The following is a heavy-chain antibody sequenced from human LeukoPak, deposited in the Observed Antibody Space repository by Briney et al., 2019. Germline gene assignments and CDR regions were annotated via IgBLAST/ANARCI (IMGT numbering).Heavy chain of an antibody. V-gene: IGHV3-30*02. CDR2: IRYDGSNK. CDR3: ARDTEVVGADYFDY. CDR1: GFTFSSYG. Sequence: GGSLRLSCAASGFTFSSYGMHWVRQAPGKGLEWVAFIRYDGSNKYYADSVKGRFTISRDNSKNTLYLRMNSLRAEDTAVYYCARDTEVVGADYFDYWGQGTLVTVSS. J-gene: IGHJ4*02. D-gene: IGHD1-26*01.